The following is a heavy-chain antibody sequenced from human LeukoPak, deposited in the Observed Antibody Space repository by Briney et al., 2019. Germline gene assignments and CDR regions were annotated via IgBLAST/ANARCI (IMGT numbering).Heavy chain of an antibody. Sequence: SETLSLTCAVYGGSFSGYYWSWIRQPPGKGLERIGEINHSGSTNYNPSLKSRVTISVDTSKNQFSLKLSSVTAADTAVYYCARGTRSVDYYGSGSLQNWFDPWGQGTLVTVSS. CDR2: INHSGST. V-gene: IGHV4-34*01. CDR3: ARGTRSVDYYGSGSLQNWFDP. D-gene: IGHD3-10*01. CDR1: GGSFSGYY. J-gene: IGHJ5*02.